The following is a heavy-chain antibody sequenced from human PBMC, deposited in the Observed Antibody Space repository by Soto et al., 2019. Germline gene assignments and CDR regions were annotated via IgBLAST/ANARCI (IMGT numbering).Heavy chain of an antibody. J-gene: IGHJ4*02. D-gene: IGHD6-6*01. V-gene: IGHV3-74*01. CDR3: ASWGPYSSSEVDY. Sequence: EVQLVESGGGLVQPGGSLRLSCAASGFTFSSYWIHWVRQAPGKGLVWVSRVNGDGSSRSYADSVKGRFTIPRDNAKNTLYTQMNRLRVEQKAVYYCASWGPYSSSEVDYWGQGTLVTVSS. CDR1: GFTFSSYW. CDR2: VNGDGSSR.